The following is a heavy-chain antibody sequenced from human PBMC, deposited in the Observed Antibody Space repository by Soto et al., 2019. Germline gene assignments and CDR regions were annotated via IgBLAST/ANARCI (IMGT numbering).Heavy chain of an antibody. D-gene: IGHD1-7*01. CDR2: ISYSGST. Sequence: SETLSLTCTVSSDSISSYYWSWIRQPPGKRLEWIGYISYSGSTDYNPSLKSRVTISGDTSKNQFSLKLSSVTAADTAVYYCARQERTGTTASFDYWGQGTLVTVSS. J-gene: IGHJ4*02. CDR3: ARQERTGTTASFDY. V-gene: IGHV4-59*08. CDR1: SDSISSYY.